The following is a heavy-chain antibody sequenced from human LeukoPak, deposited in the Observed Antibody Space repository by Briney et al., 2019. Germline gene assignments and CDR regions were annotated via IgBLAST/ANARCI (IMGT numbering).Heavy chain of an antibody. J-gene: IGHJ3*02. V-gene: IGHV4-4*07. CDR2: IYTSGST. D-gene: IGHD3-16*01. CDR1: GGSISSYY. Sequence: SETLSLTCTVSGGSISSYYWSWIRQPAGKGLEWIGRIYTSGSTNYNPSLKSRVTMSVDTSKNQFSLKLSSVTAADTAVYYCARDPVGFGYDCVWGSNDAFDIWGQGTMVTVSS. CDR3: ARDPVGFGYDCVWGSNDAFDI.